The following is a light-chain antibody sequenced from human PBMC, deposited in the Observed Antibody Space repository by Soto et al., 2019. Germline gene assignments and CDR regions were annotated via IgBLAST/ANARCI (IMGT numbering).Light chain of an antibody. J-gene: IGLJ2*01. CDR2: YDS. Sequence: SYELTQPPSVSVAPGKTARITCGGNNIGSKSVHWYQQKPGQAPVLVIYYDSDRPSGIPERFSGSNSGNTATLTISRVEAVDEADYYCQVWDSSSDPHVVFGGGTKVTVL. V-gene: IGLV3-21*04. CDR1: NIGSKS. CDR3: QVWDSSSDPHVV.